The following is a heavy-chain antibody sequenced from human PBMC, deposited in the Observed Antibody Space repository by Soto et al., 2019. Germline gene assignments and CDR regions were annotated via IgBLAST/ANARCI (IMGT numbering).Heavy chain of an antibody. CDR3: STLGGTAMVKIDY. V-gene: IGHV1-69*06. J-gene: IGHJ4*02. CDR1: GGTFSSYA. Sequence: QVQLVQSGAEVKKPGSSVKVSCKASGGTFSSYAISWVRQAPGQGLEWMGGIIPIFGTANYAQKCQGRVTITADKSTTTAYMERSSLRSEDTAVYYCSTLGGTAMVKIDYWGQGTLVTVSS. CDR2: IIPIFGTA. D-gene: IGHD5-18*01.